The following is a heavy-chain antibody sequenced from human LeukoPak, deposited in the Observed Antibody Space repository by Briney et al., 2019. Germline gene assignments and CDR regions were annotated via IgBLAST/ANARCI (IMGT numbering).Heavy chain of an antibody. D-gene: IGHD6-19*01. V-gene: IGHV1-8*01. J-gene: IGHJ4*02. Sequence: ASVKVSYKSSGYTFTSYDINWVRQATGQWLEWMGWMNPNSGNTGYAQKFQGSDTMTRNTSISTAYMELSSLRSEDTAVYYCARGLTVAGTASRDYWGQGTLVTVSS. CDR2: MNPNSGNT. CDR3: ARGLTVAGTASRDY. CDR1: GYTFTSYD.